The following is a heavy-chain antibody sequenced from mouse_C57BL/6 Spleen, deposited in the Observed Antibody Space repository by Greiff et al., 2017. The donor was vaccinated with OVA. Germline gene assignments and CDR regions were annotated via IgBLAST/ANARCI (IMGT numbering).Heavy chain of an antibody. CDR3: ARDAYGSWLAY. CDR1: GYSITSGYD. V-gene: IGHV3-1*01. CDR2: ISYSGST. D-gene: IGHD1-2*01. Sequence: EVQLQESGPGMVKPSQSLSLTCTVTGYSITSGYDWHWIRHFPGNKLEWMGYISYSGSTNYNPSLKSRISITHDTSKNHFFLKLNSVTTEDTATYYCARDAYGSWLAYWGQGTLVTVSA. J-gene: IGHJ3*01.